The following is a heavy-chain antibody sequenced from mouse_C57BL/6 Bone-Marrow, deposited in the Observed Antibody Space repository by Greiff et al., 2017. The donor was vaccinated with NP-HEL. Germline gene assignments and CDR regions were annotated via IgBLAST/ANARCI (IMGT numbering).Heavy chain of an antibody. CDR2: ISSGGSYT. CDR1: GFTFSSYG. Sequence: EVKLVESGGDLVKPGGSLKLSCAASGFTFSSYGMSWVRQTPDKRLEWVATISSGGSYTYYPDSVKGRFTISRDNAKNTLYLQMSSLKSEDTAMYYCARHPVAEYFDVWGTGTTVTVSS. CDR3: ARHPVAEYFDV. D-gene: IGHD1-1*01. V-gene: IGHV5-6*01. J-gene: IGHJ1*03.